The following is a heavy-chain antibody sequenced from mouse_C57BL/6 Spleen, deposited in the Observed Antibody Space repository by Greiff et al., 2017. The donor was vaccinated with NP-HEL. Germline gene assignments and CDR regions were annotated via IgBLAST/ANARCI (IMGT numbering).Heavy chain of an antibody. J-gene: IGHJ2*01. V-gene: IGHV1-59*01. D-gene: IGHD2-1*01. Sequence: QVQLQQPGAELVRPGTSVKLSCKASGYTFTSYWMHWVKQRPGQGLEWIGVIDPSDSYTNYNQKFKGKATLTVDTSSSTAYMQLSSLTSEDSAVYYCAREVNYVFDYWGQGTTLTVSS. CDR2: IDPSDSYT. CDR1: GYTFTSYW. CDR3: AREVNYVFDY.